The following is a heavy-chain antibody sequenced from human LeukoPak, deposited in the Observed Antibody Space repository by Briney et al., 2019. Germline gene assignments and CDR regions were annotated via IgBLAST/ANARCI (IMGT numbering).Heavy chain of an antibody. J-gene: IGHJ3*02. D-gene: IGHD3-9*01. CDR3: ASAQYYDILSERDTEDAFDI. CDR2: ISSSSSYI. V-gene: IGHV3-21*01. Sequence: GGSLRHSRGACGFTFKIYTMNCVRQAPGKGLEWVSSISSSSSYIYYADSVKGRFTISRDNAKNSLYLQMNSLRAGDTAVYYRASAQYYDILSERDTEDAFDIWGQGTMVTVSS. CDR1: GFTFKIYT.